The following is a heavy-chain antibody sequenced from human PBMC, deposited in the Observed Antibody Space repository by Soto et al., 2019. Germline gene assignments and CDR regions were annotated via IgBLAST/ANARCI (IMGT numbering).Heavy chain of an antibody. V-gene: IGHV5-51*01. J-gene: IGHJ3*02. D-gene: IGHD3-10*01. CDR2: IYPGDSDT. Sequence: PGPSLKISCKGSGYSFTSYWFGWVRQMPGKGLEWMGIIYPGDSDTRYSPSFQGQVTISADKSISTAYLQWSSLKASDTAMYYCARFSGSNYNRPLYAFDIWGQGTMVTV. CDR1: GYSFTSYW. CDR3: ARFSGSNYNRPLYAFDI.